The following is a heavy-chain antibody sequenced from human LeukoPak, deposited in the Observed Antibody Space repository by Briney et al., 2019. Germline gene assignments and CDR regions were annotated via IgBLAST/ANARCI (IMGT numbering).Heavy chain of an antibody. D-gene: IGHD4-17*01. J-gene: IGHJ4*02. CDR2: ISSSSSTI. CDR1: GFTFSIYS. CDR3: ARVESQDYGDYTYYFDY. V-gene: IGHV3-48*01. Sequence: GGSLRLSCAASGFTFSIYSMNWVRQAPGKGLEWVSYISSSSSTIYYADSVKGRFTISRDNAKNSLYLQMNSLRAEDTAVYYCARVESQDYGDYTYYFDYWGQGTLVTVSS.